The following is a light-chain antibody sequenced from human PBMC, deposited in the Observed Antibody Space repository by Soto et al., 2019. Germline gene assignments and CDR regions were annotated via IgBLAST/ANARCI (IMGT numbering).Light chain of an antibody. CDR2: AAS. CDR1: QGISSY. J-gene: IGKJ4*01. CDR3: KQYYSYLRT. Sequence: AIRMTQSPSSLSASTGDRVTITCRASQGISSYLAWYQQKPGKAPKLLIYAASPLQSGVPSRFSGSGSGTDFTLTISCLQSEDFAIYYCKQYYSYLRTFGGGTKVDIK. V-gene: IGKV1-8*01.